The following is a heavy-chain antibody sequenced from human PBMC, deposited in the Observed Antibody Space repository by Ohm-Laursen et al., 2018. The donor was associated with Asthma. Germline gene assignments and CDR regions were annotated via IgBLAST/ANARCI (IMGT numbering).Heavy chain of an antibody. D-gene: IGHD5-12*01. J-gene: IGHJ4*02. Sequence: SLRLSCTASGFTFNNYAMNWVRQAPGKGLEWVSAISDTGRSTYHADSVKGRFTLSRDNSKNTLYLEMNSLRAEDTALYYCAKDRDIVASPFDYWGQGTLVTVSS. CDR1: GFTFNNYA. CDR2: ISDTGRST. CDR3: AKDRDIVASPFDY. V-gene: IGHV3-23*01.